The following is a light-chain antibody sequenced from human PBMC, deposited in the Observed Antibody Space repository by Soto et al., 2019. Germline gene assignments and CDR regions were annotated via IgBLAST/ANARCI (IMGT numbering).Light chain of an antibody. J-gene: IGKJ1*01. CDR1: QNVSSNL. Sequence: NVLKQSLGTLSLYPGERATLSCRASQNVSSNLLVWYQQHPGQAPRLLIYGASSRATGIPDRFSGSGSGTDFSLTIRRLEPDDFAVYYWQKYGNFCTFGQGTKVDIK. CDR2: GAS. V-gene: IGKV3-20*01. CDR3: QKYGNFCT.